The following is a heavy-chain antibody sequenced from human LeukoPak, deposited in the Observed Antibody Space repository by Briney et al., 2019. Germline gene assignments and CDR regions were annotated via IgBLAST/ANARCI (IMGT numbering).Heavy chain of an antibody. Sequence: TSETLSLTCTVSGGSISSYYWSWIRQPPGKGLEWIGYNYYSGSTNYNPSLKSRVTISVDTSKNQFSLKLSSVTAADTAVYYCAGGIAVAGTYYWGQGTLVTVSS. V-gene: IGHV4-59*08. CDR1: GGSISSYY. CDR2: NYYSGST. D-gene: IGHD6-19*01. J-gene: IGHJ4*02. CDR3: AGGIAVAGTYY.